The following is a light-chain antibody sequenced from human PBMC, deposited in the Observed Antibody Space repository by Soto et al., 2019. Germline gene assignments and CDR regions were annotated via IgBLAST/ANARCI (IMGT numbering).Light chain of an antibody. V-gene: IGKV1-5*01. J-gene: IGKJ5*01. CDR2: GAS. Sequence: DIQMTQSPSTLSASVGDRVTITCRASQSISSFLAWYQQKPGKAPKLLIYGASTLEYGVPSRFSGSGSGTDFTLTISSLQPEDFATYYCQQLNSYPPTFGQGTRLEIK. CDR3: QQLNSYPPT. CDR1: QSISSF.